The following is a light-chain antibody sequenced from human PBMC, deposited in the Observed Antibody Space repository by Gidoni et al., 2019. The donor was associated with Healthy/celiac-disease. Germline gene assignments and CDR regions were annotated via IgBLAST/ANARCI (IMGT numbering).Light chain of an antibody. CDR3: QQRSNWPPALT. J-gene: IGKJ4*01. CDR2: DAS. Sequence: EIVLTQSPATRSLSPGERATLSCMASQSVSSYLAWYQQKPGQAPRLLIYDASNRATGTPARFSGSGSGTDFTLTISSLEPEDFAVYYCQQRSNWPPALTFGGGTKVEIK. CDR1: QSVSSY. V-gene: IGKV3-11*01.